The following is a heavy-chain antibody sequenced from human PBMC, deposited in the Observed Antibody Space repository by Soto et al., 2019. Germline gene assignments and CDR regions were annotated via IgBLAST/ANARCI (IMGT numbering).Heavy chain of an antibody. CDR3: ARDVTIFGVGMDV. CDR1: GFTFSSYG. CDR2: IWYDGSNK. V-gene: IGHV3-33*01. J-gene: IGHJ6*02. Sequence: LRLSCAASGFTFSSYGMHWVRQAPGKGLEWVAVIWYDGSNKYYADSVKGRFTISRDNSKNTLYLQMNSLRAEDTAVYYCARDVTIFGVGMDVWGQGTTVTVSS. D-gene: IGHD3-3*01.